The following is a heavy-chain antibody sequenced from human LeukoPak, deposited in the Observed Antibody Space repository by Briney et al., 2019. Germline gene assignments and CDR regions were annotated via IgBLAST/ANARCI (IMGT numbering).Heavy chain of an antibody. D-gene: IGHD6-19*01. Sequence: PSETLSLTCTVSGGSISGYYWSWSRQPPGKGVEWIGNLYYMRGAWYNPSLKSRVTTSVDTSRNEFSLKLSSVTAANTAVYYCARDSSRSSGWYSDFDLWGRGTLVTVSS. CDR2: LYYMRGA. J-gene: IGHJ2*01. CDR3: ARDSSRSSGWYSDFDL. CDR1: GGSISGYY. V-gene: IGHV4-59*01.